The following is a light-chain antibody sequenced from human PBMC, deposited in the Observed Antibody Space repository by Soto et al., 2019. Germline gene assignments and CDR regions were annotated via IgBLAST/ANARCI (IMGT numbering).Light chain of an antibody. CDR2: SDN. Sequence: QSVLTQPPSASGTPGQRVTLFCSGSSSNIGTNTVIWYQQLPGAAPKVLIYSDNQRPSGVPDRFSGSKSGISASLAISGLESEDEADYYCASWDVSLVVFGGGTKLTVL. CDR1: SSNIGTNT. V-gene: IGLV1-44*01. J-gene: IGLJ2*01. CDR3: ASWDVSLVV.